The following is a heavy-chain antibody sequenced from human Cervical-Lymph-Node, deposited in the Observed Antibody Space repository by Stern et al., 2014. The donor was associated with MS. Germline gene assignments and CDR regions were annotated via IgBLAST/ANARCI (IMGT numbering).Heavy chain of an antibody. CDR3: ASSRLLTSRII. CDR1: GYSFTSYW. J-gene: IGHJ4*02. V-gene: IGHV5-51*01. D-gene: IGHD6-13*01. CDR2: IYVGDSDT. Sequence: VQLVQSGAEVKKPGESLKISCKGSGYSFTSYWIGWVRQMPGKGLEWMGLIYVGDSDTKYSPSCQGQVTISVDKSISTAYLQWSSLKASDTAMYYCASSRLLTSRIIWGQGTLVTVSS.